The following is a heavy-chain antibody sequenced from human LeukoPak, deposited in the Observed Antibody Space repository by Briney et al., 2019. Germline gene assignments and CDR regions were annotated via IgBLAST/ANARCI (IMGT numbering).Heavy chain of an antibody. Sequence: GGSLRLSCAASGFTFSSYGMHWVRQAPGKGLEWVAVISYDGSNKYYADSVKGRFTISRDNSKNTLYLQMNSLRAEDTAVYYCAKDLLYYDFWSPPTTTDAFDIWGQGTMVTVSS. V-gene: IGHV3-30*18. D-gene: IGHD3-3*01. J-gene: IGHJ3*02. CDR1: GFTFSSYG. CDR3: AKDLLYYDFWSPPTTTDAFDI. CDR2: ISYDGSNK.